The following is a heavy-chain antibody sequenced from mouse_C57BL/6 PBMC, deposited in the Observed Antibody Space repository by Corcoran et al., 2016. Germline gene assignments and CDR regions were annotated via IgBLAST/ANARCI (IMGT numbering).Heavy chain of an antibody. J-gene: IGHJ2*01. CDR3: ASVPTTVDLRGY. CDR1: GYTFTDYY. Sequence: EVQLQQSGPVLVKPGASVKVSCKASGYTFTDYYMNWVKQSHGKSLEWIGVINPYNGGTSYNQKFKGKATLTVDKSSSTAYMELNSLTSEDSAVYYCASVPTTVDLRGYWGQGTTLTVSS. D-gene: IGHD1-1*01. CDR2: INPYNGGT. V-gene: IGHV1-19*01.